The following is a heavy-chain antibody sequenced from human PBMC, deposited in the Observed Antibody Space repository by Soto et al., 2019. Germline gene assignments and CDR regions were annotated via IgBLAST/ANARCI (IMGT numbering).Heavy chain of an antibody. CDR1: GGSISSYY. V-gene: IGHV4-59*01. Sequence: QVQLQESGPGLVKPSETLSLTCTVSGGSISSYYWSWIRQPPGKGLEWIGYIYYSGSTNYNPSLKSRVTISVDTSKNQFSLKLSSVTAADTAVYYCARVRWAARPLAVLNGAFDYWGQGTLVTVSS. CDR3: ARVRWAARPLAVLNGAFDY. D-gene: IGHD6-6*01. J-gene: IGHJ4*02. CDR2: IYYSGST.